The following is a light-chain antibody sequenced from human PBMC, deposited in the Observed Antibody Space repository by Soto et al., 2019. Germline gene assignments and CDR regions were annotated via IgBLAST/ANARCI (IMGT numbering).Light chain of an antibody. CDR2: EVN. V-gene: IGLV2-14*01. J-gene: IGLJ1*01. Sequence: SVLTQPASVSGSPGQSITISCTGTTSDIGGVNYVSWYQQYPGEAPKLILYEVNIRPSGVSNRFSGSKSGDTASLTISGLQAADEADFYCSSYTTSDTHVFGSGTKVTVL. CDR1: TSDIGGVNY. CDR3: SSYTTSDTHV.